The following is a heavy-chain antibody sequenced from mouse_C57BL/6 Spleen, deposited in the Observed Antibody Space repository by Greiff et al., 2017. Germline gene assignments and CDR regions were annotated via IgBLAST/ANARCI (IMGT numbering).Heavy chain of an antibody. Sequence: QVQLQQPGAELVKPGASVKMSCKASGYTFTSYWITWVKQRPGQGLEWIGDIYPGSGSTNYNEKFKSKATLTVDTSSSTAYMQLSSLTSEDSVVYYFARESIYYDYDGYAYWGQGTLVTVSA. CDR1: GYTFTSYW. V-gene: IGHV1-55*01. CDR2: IYPGSGST. J-gene: IGHJ3*01. CDR3: ARESIYYDYDGYAY. D-gene: IGHD2-4*01.